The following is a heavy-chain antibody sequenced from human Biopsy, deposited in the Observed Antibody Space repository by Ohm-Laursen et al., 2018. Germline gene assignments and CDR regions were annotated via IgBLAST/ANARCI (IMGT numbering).Heavy chain of an antibody. CDR3: AKGQDLRGGAEYFQH. V-gene: IGHV1-2*02. CDR2: INPHSGTT. J-gene: IGHJ1*01. Sequence: GASVKVSCKASGYPFPGQYLHWVRQVPGQGLEWMGWINPHSGTTKFAQDFQGRVTMTRDMSITTAYMELRRLRSDDPAVYYFAKGQDLRGGAEYFQHWGQGALVTVSS. D-gene: IGHD2-15*01. CDR1: GYPFPGQY.